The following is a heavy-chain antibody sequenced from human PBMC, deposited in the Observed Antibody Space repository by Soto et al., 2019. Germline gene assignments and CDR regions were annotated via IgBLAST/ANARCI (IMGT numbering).Heavy chain of an antibody. CDR2: IWYDGSNK. CDR1: GFTFSSYG. CDR3: AREASGWYVFDY. Sequence: QVQLVESGGGVVQPGRSLRLSCAASGFTFSSYGMHWVRQAPGKGLEWVAVIWYDGSNKYYADSVKGRFTISRDNSKNTLYLQMNSLRAEDTAVYYCAREASGWYVFDYWGQGTLVTVSS. J-gene: IGHJ4*02. V-gene: IGHV3-33*01. D-gene: IGHD6-19*01.